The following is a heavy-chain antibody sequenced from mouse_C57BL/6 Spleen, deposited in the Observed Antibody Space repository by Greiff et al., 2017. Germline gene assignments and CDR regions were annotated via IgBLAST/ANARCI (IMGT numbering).Heavy chain of an antibody. CDR1: GFTFSDYG. CDR3: ARDDGYTYAMDY. V-gene: IGHV5-17*01. D-gene: IGHD2-3*01. J-gene: IGHJ4*01. CDR2: ISSGSSTI. Sequence: EVHLVESGGGLVKPGGSLKLSCAASGFTFSDYGMHWVRQAPEKGLEWVAYISSGSSTIYYADTVKGRFTISRDNAKNTLFLQMTSLRSEDTAMYYCARDDGYTYAMDYWGQGTSVTVSS.